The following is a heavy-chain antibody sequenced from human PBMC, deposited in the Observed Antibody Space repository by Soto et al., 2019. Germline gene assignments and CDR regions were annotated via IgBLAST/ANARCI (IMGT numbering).Heavy chain of an antibody. CDR3: ARSFFYVDHPPSWIVF. CDR1: GGSISSSSYY. V-gene: IGHV4-39*01. CDR2: IYYSGST. D-gene: IGHD4-17*01. J-gene: IGHJ4*02. Sequence: SETLSLTCTVSGGSISSSSYYWGWIRQPPGKGLEWIGSIYYSGSTYYNPSLKSRVTISVDTSKNQFSLKLSSVTAADTAVYYCARSFFYVDHPPSWIVFRGQGILVTRS.